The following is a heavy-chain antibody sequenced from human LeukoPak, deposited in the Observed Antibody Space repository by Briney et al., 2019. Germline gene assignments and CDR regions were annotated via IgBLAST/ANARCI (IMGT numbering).Heavy chain of an antibody. V-gene: IGHV1-69*05. J-gene: IGHJ4*02. CDR1: GGSFSSYV. CDR2: IIPMLGTA. Sequence: SVKVSCKASGGSFSSYVFSWVRRAPGQGLEWMGGIIPMLGTANYAQKFQGRVTITTDESTSTAYMEVSSLKSEDTAVYYCARGDYAGNIARDWGQGTLVTVSS. D-gene: IGHD4-23*01. CDR3: ARGDYAGNIARD.